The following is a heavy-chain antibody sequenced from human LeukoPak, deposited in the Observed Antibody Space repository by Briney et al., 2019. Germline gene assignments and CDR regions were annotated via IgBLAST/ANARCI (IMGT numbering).Heavy chain of an antibody. J-gene: IGHJ4*02. V-gene: IGHV1-69*13. CDR3: ARRNGGCYDY. CDR2: IIPIFGTA. Sequence: ASVKVSCKASGGTFSSYAISWVRQAPGQGLEWMGGIIPIFGTANYAQKFQGRVTITADESTSTAYMELSSLRSGDTAVYYCARRNGGCYDYWGQGTLVTVSS. CDR1: GGTFSSYA. D-gene: IGHD2-8*01.